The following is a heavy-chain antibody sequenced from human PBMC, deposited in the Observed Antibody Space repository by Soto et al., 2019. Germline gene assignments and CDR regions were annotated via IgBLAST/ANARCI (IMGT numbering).Heavy chain of an antibody. CDR2: IYYSGST. CDR3: ARDLVSEEYSSSSHWFDP. V-gene: IGHV4-59*01. CDR1: GGSISSYY. Sequence: QVQLQESGPGLVKPSETLSLTCTVSGGSISSYYWSWIRQPPGKGLEWIGYIYYSGSTNYNPSLKSLVTISVDTSKNQFSLKLSSVTAADTAVYYCARDLVSEEYSSSSHWFDPWGQGTLVTVSS. D-gene: IGHD6-6*01. J-gene: IGHJ5*02.